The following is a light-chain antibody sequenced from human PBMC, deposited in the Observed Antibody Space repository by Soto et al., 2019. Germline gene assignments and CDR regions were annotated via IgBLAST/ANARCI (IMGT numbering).Light chain of an antibody. CDR1: GSNIGNNY. V-gene: IGLV1-51*01. CDR2: DNN. J-gene: IGLJ1*01. CDR3: GTWDSSLSAVA. Sequence: QSVLTQPPSVSAAPGQKVTISCSGSGSNIGNNYVSWYQQLPGTAPKLLIYDNNKRPSGIPDRFSGSKSGTSATLGITGLQTGDEADYYCGTWDSSLSAVAFGIGTKVTVL.